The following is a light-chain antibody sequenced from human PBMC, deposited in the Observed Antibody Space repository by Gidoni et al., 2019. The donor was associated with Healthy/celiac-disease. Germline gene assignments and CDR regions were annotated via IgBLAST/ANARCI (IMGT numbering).Light chain of an antibody. CDR3: QQYGSSPLT. CDR2: GAS. Sequence: EILLTQSPDTLSLSPGERATLSCRASQSVSSSYLAWYQQKPGQAPRLLIYGASSRATGIPDRFSGSVSGTDFTLTISRLEPEDFAVYYCQQYGSSPLTFXGXTKVEIK. J-gene: IGKJ4*01. CDR1: QSVSSSY. V-gene: IGKV3-20*01.